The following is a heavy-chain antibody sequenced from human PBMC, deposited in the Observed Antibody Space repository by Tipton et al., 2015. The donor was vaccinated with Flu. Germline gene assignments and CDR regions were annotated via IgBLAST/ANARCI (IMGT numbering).Heavy chain of an antibody. CDR2: IIPIFGTA. D-gene: IGHD6-19*01. V-gene: IGHV1-69*15. CDR3: ARGLSSSGWLYYFYY. J-gene: IGHJ4*02. Sequence: QSGAEVKKPGSSVKVSCKASGGTFSSYAISWVRQAPGQGLEWMGRIIPIFGTANYAQKFQGRVTITADESTSTAYMELSSLRSEDTAVYYCARGLSSSGWLYYFYYWGQGTLDTVSS. CDR1: GGTFSSYA.